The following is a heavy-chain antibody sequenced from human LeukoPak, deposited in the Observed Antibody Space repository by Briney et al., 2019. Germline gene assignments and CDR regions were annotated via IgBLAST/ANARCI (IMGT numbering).Heavy chain of an antibody. CDR2: IIPILGIA. J-gene: IGHJ6*02. CDR1: GGTFSSYA. D-gene: IGHD6-19*01. Sequence: ASVEVSCKASGGTFSSYAISWVRQAPGQGLEWMGRIIPILGIANYAQKFQGRVTITADKSTSTAYMELSSLRSEDTAVYYCARDSSGWYGMDVWGQGTTVTVSS. V-gene: IGHV1-69*04. CDR3: ARDSSGWYGMDV.